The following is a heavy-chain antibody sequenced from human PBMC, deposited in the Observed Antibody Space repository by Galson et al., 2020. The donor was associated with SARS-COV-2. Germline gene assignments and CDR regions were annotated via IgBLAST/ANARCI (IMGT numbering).Heavy chain of an antibody. CDR2: ISYDGSNK. Sequence: GGSLRLSCAASGFTFSSYAMHWVRQAPGKGLEWVAVISYDGSNKYYADSVKGRFTISRDNSKNTLYLQMNSLRAEDTAVYYCARASLGYCTNGVWYPDYWGQGTLVTVSS. CDR3: ARASLGYCTNGVWYPDY. V-gene: IGHV3-30*01. J-gene: IGHJ4*02. CDR1: GFTFSSYA. D-gene: IGHD2-8*01.